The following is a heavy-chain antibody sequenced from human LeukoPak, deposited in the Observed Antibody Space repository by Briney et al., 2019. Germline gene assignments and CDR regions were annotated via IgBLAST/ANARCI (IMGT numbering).Heavy chain of an antibody. CDR2: ISGSGVNT. V-gene: IGHV3-23*01. Sequence: GRSLRLSCAASGFTFSTYAMSWVRQAPGKGLEWVATISGSGVNTYYADSVKGRFTISRDNSKNTLYVQMNSLRAEDTAVYYCAKAVRVIDMAFDYWGQGTLVTVSS. CDR3: AKAVRVIDMAFDY. J-gene: IGHJ4*02. CDR1: GFTFSTYA. D-gene: IGHD5-24*01.